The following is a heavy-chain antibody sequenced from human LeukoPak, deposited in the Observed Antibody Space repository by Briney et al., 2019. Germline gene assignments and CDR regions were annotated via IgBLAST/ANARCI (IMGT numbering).Heavy chain of an antibody. D-gene: IGHD3-10*01. CDR1: GGSISSYY. V-gene: IGHV4-59*01. CDR3: ARVGNITMVRGVTPATNHEDWFDP. J-gene: IGHJ5*02. Sequence: SETLSLTCTVSGGSISSYYWSCMRQPPGEGREGIGYIYYSGSTKYNPSLKSRVTISVDTSKNQFSLKLSSVTAADTAVYYCARVGNITMVRGVTPATNHEDWFDPWGQGTLVTVSS. CDR2: IYYSGST.